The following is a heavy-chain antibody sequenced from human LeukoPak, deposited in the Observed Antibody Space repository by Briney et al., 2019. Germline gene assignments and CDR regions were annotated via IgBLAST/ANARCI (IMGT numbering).Heavy chain of an antibody. CDR3: ARVPSPSYGDYYYYYMDV. V-gene: IGHV1-69*05. CDR2: IIPIFGTA. D-gene: IGHD4-17*01. Sequence: SVKVSCKASGYTFTSYGISWVRQAPGQGLEWMGGIIPIFGTANYAQKFQGRVTITTDGSTSTAYMELSSLRSEDTAVYYCARVPSPSYGDYYYYYMDVWGKGTTVTVSS. J-gene: IGHJ6*03. CDR1: GYTFTSYG.